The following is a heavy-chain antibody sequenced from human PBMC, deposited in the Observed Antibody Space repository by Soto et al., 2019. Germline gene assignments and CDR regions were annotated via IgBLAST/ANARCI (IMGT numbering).Heavy chain of an antibody. CDR3: ARDYADIAVAGIPLLAH. J-gene: IGHJ4*01. CDR1: GFTFIKYA. V-gene: IGHV1-3*01. CDR2: INAGNGIT. D-gene: IGHD6-19*01. Sequence: QVQLVQSGAEVKKPGASVNVSCKASGFTFIKYAMHWVRQAPGQRPEWMGWINAGNGITRYSQRWQGRVTITRDTSASTVYMDLSSLRSEDTAVYYCARDYADIAVAGIPLLAHWGQGTLVTVSS.